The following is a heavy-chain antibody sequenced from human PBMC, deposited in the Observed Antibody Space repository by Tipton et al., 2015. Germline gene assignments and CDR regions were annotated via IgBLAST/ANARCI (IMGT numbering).Heavy chain of an antibody. CDR2: INPDGGGA. CDR3: TRDLDWSLFDY. V-gene: IGHV3-74*01. Sequence: SLRLSCAASGFTFSNYVMHWVRQAPGKGLLWVSRINPDGGGATYADSVKGRFTTSRDNAKNTLYLQVLSLRAEDTAVYYCTRDLDWSLFDYWGQGALVTVSS. J-gene: IGHJ4*02. D-gene: IGHD3-9*01. CDR1: GFTFSNYV.